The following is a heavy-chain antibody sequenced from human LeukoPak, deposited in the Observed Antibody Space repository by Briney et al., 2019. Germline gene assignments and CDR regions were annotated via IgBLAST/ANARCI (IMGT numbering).Heavy chain of an antibody. CDR1: GFTFSSYA. CDR3: ARKSYGYGAPISWFDP. D-gene: IGHD5-18*01. Sequence: ASVKVSCKASGFTFSSYAISWVRQAPGQGLEWMGGIIPIFGTANYAQKFQGRVTITADESTSTAYMELSSLRSEDTAVYYCARKSYGYGAPISWFDPWGQGTLVTVSS. V-gene: IGHV1-69*13. J-gene: IGHJ5*02. CDR2: IIPIFGTA.